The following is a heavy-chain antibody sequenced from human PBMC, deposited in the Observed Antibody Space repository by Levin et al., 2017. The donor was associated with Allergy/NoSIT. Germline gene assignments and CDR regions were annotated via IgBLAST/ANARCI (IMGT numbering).Heavy chain of an antibody. CDR1: GFTFSSYA. CDR2: ISYDGSNK. V-gene: IGHV3-30*04. J-gene: IGHJ4*02. Sequence: GGSLRLSCAASGFTFSSYAMHWVRQAPGKGLEWVAVISYDGSNKYYADSVKGRISISRDNSKNTLILQMNSLRAEDTAVYYCAKATLGLANLIENWGQGTLVTVSS. D-gene: IGHD6-13*01. CDR3: AKATLGLANLIEN.